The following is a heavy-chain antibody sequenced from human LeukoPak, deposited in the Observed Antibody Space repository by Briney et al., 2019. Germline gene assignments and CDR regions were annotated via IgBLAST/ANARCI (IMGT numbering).Heavy chain of an antibody. D-gene: IGHD6-19*01. CDR3: ARHSGGVWLGYFDL. V-gene: IGHV1-69*13. Sequence: SVNVSCKASGGTFSTYAISWVRQAPGQGLEWMGGIIPIFGTPNYAQKFQGRVTVTADESTSTAYMELSSLRSEDTAVYYCARHSGGVWLGYFDLWGRGTLVTVSS. J-gene: IGHJ2*01. CDR2: IIPIFGTP. CDR1: GGTFSTYA.